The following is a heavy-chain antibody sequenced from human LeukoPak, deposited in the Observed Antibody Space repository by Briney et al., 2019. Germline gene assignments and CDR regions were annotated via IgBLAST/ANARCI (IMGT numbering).Heavy chain of an antibody. D-gene: IGHD6-13*01. CDR3: ATSDSSWLHFDY. Sequence: GESLKISCQGSGYSFTTYWIAWVRQMPGKGLEWLGIIYPADSDIRYSPSFQGQVTISADRSINTAYLQWSSLKASDTAMYYCATSDSSWLHFDYWGQGTLVTVSS. V-gene: IGHV5-51*01. CDR2: IYPADSDI. CDR1: GYSFTTYW. J-gene: IGHJ4*02.